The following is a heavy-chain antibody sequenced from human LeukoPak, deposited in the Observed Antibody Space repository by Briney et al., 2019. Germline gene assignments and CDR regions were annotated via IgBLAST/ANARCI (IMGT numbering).Heavy chain of an antibody. CDR1: GFTFSSYA. CDR2: ISGSGGST. J-gene: IGHJ4*02. CDR3: AKDSRRGYSYGPAAY. V-gene: IGHV3-23*01. D-gene: IGHD5-18*01. Sequence: GGSLRLSCAASGFTFSSYAMSWVRQAPGKGLEWVSGISGSGGSTYYADSVKGRVIISRDNSKNTLYLQMNSLRAEDTAVYYCAKDSRRGYSYGPAAYWGQGTLVTVAS.